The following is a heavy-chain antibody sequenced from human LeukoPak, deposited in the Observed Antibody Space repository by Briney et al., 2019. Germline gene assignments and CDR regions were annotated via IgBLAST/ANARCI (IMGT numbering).Heavy chain of an antibody. J-gene: IGHJ4*02. CDR2: ISGSAAAT. V-gene: IGHV3-23*01. D-gene: IGHD1-14*01. Sequence: GGTPRLSCAASGFTFTTYGMTWVRQAPGKGLEWVSAISGSAAATFYGDSVKGRFTISRDNSKRTVYLQMNSLRAEDTAVYYCAKRGPESPASGKYYFDSWGQGTLVTVSS. CDR1: GFTFTTYG. CDR3: AKRGPESPASGKYYFDS.